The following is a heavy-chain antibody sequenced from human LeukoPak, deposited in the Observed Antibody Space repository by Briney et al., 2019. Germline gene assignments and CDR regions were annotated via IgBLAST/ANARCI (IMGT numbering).Heavy chain of an antibody. CDR2: ITSSSNYI. CDR1: GFTFSSFS. D-gene: IGHD3-3*01. V-gene: IGHV3-21*01. CDR3: ARGYDFWSGDLNWFDP. J-gene: IGHJ5*02. Sequence: TGGSLRLSXAASGFTFSSFSMNWVRQAPGKGLEWVSSITSSSNYIYYADSVQGRFTISRDNAKNSLYLQMNSLRAEDTAVYYCARGYDFWSGDLNWFDPWGQGTLVTVSS.